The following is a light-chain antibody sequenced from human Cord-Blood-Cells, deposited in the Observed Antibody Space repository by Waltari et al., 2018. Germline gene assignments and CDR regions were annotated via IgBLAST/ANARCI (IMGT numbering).Light chain of an antibody. CDR2: AAS. CDR3: QQYYSYPT. Sequence: AIRMTKSPSSLSASTGDRVTITCRASQGISSYLAWYQQKPGKAPKLLIYAASTLQSGVPSRFSGSGSGTDFTLTISCLQSEDFATYYCQQYYSYPTFGQGTRLEIK. V-gene: IGKV1-8*01. CDR1: QGISSY. J-gene: IGKJ5*01.